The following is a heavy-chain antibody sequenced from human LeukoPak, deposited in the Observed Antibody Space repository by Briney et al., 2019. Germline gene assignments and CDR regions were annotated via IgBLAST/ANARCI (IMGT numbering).Heavy chain of an antibody. D-gene: IGHD3-16*01. CDR3: ARDRVLHYFDY. J-gene: IGHJ4*02. CDR1: GFTFSSHG. Sequence: GGSLRLSCAASGFTFSSHGMHWVRQAPGKGLEWVAVIWYDGSDKYYADSVKGRFTISRDNSKNTLYLQMTSLRADDTAVYYCARDRVLHYFDYWGQGALVTVSS. CDR2: IWYDGSDK. V-gene: IGHV3-33*01.